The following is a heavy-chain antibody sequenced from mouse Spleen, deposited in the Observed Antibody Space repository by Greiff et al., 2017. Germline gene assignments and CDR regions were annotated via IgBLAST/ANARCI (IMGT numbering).Heavy chain of an antibody. V-gene: IGHV1-15*01. Sequence: VQLKESGAELVRPGASVTLSCKASGYTFTDYEMHWVKQTPVHGLEWIGAIDPETGGTAYNQKFKGKAILTADKSSSTAYMELRSLTSEDSAVYYCTRITTPVDYWGQGTTLTVSS. D-gene: IGHD1-3*01. CDR2: IDPETGGT. J-gene: IGHJ2*01. CDR3: TRITTPVDY. CDR1: GYTFTDYE.